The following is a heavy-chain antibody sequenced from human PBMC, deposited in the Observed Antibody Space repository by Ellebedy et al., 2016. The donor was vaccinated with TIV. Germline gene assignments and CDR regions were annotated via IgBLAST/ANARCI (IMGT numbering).Heavy chain of an antibody. CDR1: GFTFSSYA. CDR3: AKGCWFGELLLYYFDY. D-gene: IGHD3-10*01. J-gene: IGHJ4*02. Sequence: GESLKISXAASGFTFSSYAMSWVRQAPGKGLEWVSAISGSGGSTYYADSVKGRFTISRDNSKNTLYLQMNSLRAEDTAVYYCAKGCWFGELLLYYFDYWGQGTLVTVSS. CDR2: ISGSGGST. V-gene: IGHV3-23*01.